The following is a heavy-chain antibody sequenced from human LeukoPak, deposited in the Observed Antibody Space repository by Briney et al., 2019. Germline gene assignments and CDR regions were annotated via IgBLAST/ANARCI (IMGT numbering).Heavy chain of an antibody. CDR3: ASERTYYYDSSGYYEDY. D-gene: IGHD3-22*01. CDR2: IYYSGST. CDR1: GGSISSSSYY. J-gene: IGHJ4*02. Sequence: KPSETLSLTCTVSGGSISSSSYYWGWIRQPPGKGLEWIGSIYYSGSTYYNPSLKSRVTISVDTSKNQFSLKLSSVTAADTAVYYCASERTYYYDSSGYYEDYWGQGTLVTVSS. V-gene: IGHV4-39*07.